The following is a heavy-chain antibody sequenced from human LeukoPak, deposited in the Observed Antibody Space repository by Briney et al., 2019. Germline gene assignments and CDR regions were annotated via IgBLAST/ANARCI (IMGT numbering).Heavy chain of an antibody. CDR1: GGSFSGYY. Sequence: PSETLSLTCAVYGGSFSGYYWSWIRQPPGKGLEWIGEINHSGSTNYNPSLKSRVTISVDTSKNQFSLKLSSVTAADTAVYYCARGFGGVWFDPWGQGTLVTVSS. CDR3: ARGFGGVWFDP. V-gene: IGHV4-34*01. CDR2: INHSGST. D-gene: IGHD3-3*01. J-gene: IGHJ5*02.